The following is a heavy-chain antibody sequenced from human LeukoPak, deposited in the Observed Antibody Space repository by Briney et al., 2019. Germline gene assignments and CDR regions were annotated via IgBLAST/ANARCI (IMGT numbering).Heavy chain of an antibody. V-gene: IGHV3-9*03. Sequence: GGSLRLSCAASGSTFDDYAMHWVRQAPGKGLEWVSGISWNSGSIGYADSVKGRFTISRDNAKNSLYLQMNSLRAEDMALYYCARYAVAGEFDYWGQGTLVTVSS. J-gene: IGHJ4*02. D-gene: IGHD6-19*01. CDR3: ARYAVAGEFDY. CDR1: GSTFDDYA. CDR2: ISWNSGSI.